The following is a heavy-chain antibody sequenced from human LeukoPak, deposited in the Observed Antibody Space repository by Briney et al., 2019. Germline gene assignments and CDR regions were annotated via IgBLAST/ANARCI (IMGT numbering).Heavy chain of an antibody. D-gene: IGHD3-22*01. V-gene: IGHV1-18*01. Sequence: ASVKVSCKAYGYTFMSHGISWVRQAPGQGLEWMGWISAYNGNTNYAQKLQGRVTMTTDTSTSTAYMELRSLRSDDTAVYYCARVAYYYDSSGLDVWGQGTTVTVSS. CDR2: ISAYNGNT. CDR1: GYTFMSHG. J-gene: IGHJ6*02. CDR3: ARVAYYYDSSGLDV.